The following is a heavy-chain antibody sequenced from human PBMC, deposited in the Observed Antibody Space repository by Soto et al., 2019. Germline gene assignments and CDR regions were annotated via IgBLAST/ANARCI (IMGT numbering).Heavy chain of an antibody. D-gene: IGHD3-9*01. CDR2: IKQDGSEK. CDR1: GFTFSSYW. V-gene: IGHV3-7*01. J-gene: IGHJ6*02. CDR3: PRERRPLRSYYDILTAHPGGYYYYGMDV. Sequence: GGSLRLSCAASGFTFSSYWMSWVRQAPGKGLEWVANIKQDGSEKYYVDSVKGRFTISRDNAKNSLYLQMNSLRAEDTAVYYCPRERRPLRSYYDILTAHPGGYYYYGMDVWAQGTTVTVSS.